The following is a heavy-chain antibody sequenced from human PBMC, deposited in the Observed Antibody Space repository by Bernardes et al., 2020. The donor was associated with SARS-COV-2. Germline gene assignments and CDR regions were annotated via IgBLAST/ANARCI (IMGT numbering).Heavy chain of an antibody. Sequence: GGSLRLSCRASGFIFSSYAMSWVRRSPGKGLEWVASLSGRGGTTFYADSVKGRFTISRDSSTNTVYLEMNSLRAEDSATYYCARGGSAGEFDYWGQGTLVTVSP. CDR3: ARGGSAGEFDY. J-gene: IGHJ4*02. CDR2: LSGRGGTT. V-gene: IGHV3-23*01. CDR1: GFIFSSYA.